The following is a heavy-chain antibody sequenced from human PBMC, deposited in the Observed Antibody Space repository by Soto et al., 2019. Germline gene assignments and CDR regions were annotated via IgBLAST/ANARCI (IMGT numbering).Heavy chain of an antibody. V-gene: IGHV4-61*01. D-gene: IGHD3-10*01. CDR2: TFVTGAT. CDR3: ARGRADSAGSRLGRRMDV. CDR1: GEAVGSGHSY. J-gene: IGHJ6*02. Sequence: QVQLQESGPGLVKPSETLSLICFVSGEAVGSGHSYWNWIRQAPGKGLEWIGHTFVTGATKYSASLKSRVTMSVATSKSQISLHLTSVTAADAATYFGARGRADSAGSRLGRRMDVWGQGTTVTVAS.